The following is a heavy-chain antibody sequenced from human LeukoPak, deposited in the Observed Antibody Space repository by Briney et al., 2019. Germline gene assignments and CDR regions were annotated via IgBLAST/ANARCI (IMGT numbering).Heavy chain of an antibody. D-gene: IGHD6-19*01. CDR3: AKAIAVADPYYYYYMDV. CDR2: ISGSGGST. V-gene: IGHV3-23*01. Sequence: PGGSLRLSCSGSGFAFSSYAMSWVRQAPGKGLEWVSAISGSGGSTYYADSVKGRFTISRDNSKNTLYLQMNSLRAEDTAVYYCAKAIAVADPYYYYYMDVWGKGTTVTVSS. J-gene: IGHJ6*03. CDR1: GFAFSSYA.